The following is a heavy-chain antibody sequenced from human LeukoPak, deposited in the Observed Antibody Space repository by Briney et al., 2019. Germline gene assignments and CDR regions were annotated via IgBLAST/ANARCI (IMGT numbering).Heavy chain of an antibody. D-gene: IGHD6-6*01. CDR2: IYPYSGDT. Sequence: ASVAVSCKASGYTFTGYYIHWVRQAPGQGLEWMGWIYPYSGDTNYAQNFQGRVTMTRDTSISTAYMELSSLKSDDTAVYYCARDRNSGSSLDIWGQGTMLTVSS. CDR1: GYTFTGYY. J-gene: IGHJ3*02. V-gene: IGHV1-2*02. CDR3: ARDRNSGSSLDI.